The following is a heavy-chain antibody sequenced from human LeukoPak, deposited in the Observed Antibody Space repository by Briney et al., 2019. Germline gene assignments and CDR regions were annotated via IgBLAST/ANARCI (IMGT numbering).Heavy chain of an antibody. CDR1: GDSITSGSYY. D-gene: IGHD2-15*01. CDR3: VRHVNTAYSALDS. Sequence: SETLSLTCTVSGDSITSGSYYWGWIRQPPGRGLEWIGSIYYSGSTSYNPSLKSRVTISVDKSNKQFSLKLNSVTAADTALYYCVRHVNTAYSALDSWGQGTLVTVSS. J-gene: IGHJ4*02. V-gene: IGHV4-39*01. CDR2: IYYSGST.